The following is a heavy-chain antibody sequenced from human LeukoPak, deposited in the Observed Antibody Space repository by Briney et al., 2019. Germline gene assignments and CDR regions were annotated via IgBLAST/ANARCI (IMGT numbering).Heavy chain of an antibody. D-gene: IGHD2-15*01. V-gene: IGHV3-11*04. CDR1: GFTFSDYY. CDR3: ARNRRGGSAATPWGAFDI. CDR2: ISSSGSTI. Sequence: GGSLRLSCAASGFTFSDYYMSWIRQAPGKGLEWVSYISSSGSTIYYADSVKGRFTISRDNAKNSLYLQMNSLRAEDTAVYYCARNRRGGSAATPWGAFDIWGQGTMVTVSS. J-gene: IGHJ3*02.